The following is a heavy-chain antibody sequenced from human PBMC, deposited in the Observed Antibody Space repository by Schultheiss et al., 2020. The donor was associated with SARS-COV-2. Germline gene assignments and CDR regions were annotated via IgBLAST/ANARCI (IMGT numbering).Heavy chain of an antibody. CDR1: GFTFSSYA. CDR2: IGADSGGR. CDR3: AKCPKVHGSTWYFDY. D-gene: IGHD6-13*01. V-gene: IGHV3-23*01. J-gene: IGHJ4*02. Sequence: GESLKISCAASGFTFSSYAMSWVRQAPGRGLEWVSAIGADSGGRDYADSVRGRFTISRDNPKNTLYVQMNSLRPEDTGVYYCAKCPKVHGSTWYFDYWGQGTLVTVSS.